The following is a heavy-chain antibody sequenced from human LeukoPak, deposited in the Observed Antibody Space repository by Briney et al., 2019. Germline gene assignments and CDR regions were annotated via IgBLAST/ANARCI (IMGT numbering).Heavy chain of an antibody. CDR3: ARLVEYYYDF. D-gene: IGHD2-8*02. V-gene: IGHV4-30-2*01. Sequence: LRLSCAASGFTFSDYYMSWIRQPPGKGLEWIGYIYHSGSTYYNPSLKGRVTISVDRSKNQFSLKLSSVTAADTAVYYCARLVEYYYDFWGQGTLVTVSS. CDR1: GFTFSDYY. CDR2: IYHSGST. J-gene: IGHJ4*02.